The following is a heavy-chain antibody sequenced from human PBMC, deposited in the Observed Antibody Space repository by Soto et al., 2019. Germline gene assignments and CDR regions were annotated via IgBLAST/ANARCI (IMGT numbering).Heavy chain of an antibody. Sequence: QVQLVQSGAEVKKPGASVKVSCKASGYTFTNFGISWVRQAPGQGLEWRGWISAYNGNTNYAKKFQGRVTMTTDTSTSTADMEVRSLRFDDTAVYYCARGGTPSDYWGEGTLVTVSS. CDR2: ISAYNGNT. CDR1: GYTFTNFG. D-gene: IGHD3-16*01. J-gene: IGHJ4*02. V-gene: IGHV1-18*01. CDR3: ARGGTPSDY.